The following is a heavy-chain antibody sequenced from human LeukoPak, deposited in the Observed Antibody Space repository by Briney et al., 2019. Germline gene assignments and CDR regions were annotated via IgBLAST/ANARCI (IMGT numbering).Heavy chain of an antibody. V-gene: IGHV3-21*01. D-gene: IGHD2-8*01. CDR1: GFTFSSYT. CDR3: ARGLGYCTTTSCYYDL. J-gene: IGHJ5*02. CDR2: ISSSSSYI. Sequence: GGSLRLSCAASGFTFSSYTMNWVRQAPGKGLEWVSSISSSSSYILYADSLKGRFTISRDNAKNSLYLQLNSLTVEDTAVYYCARGLGYCTTTSCYYDLWGQGTQVTVSS.